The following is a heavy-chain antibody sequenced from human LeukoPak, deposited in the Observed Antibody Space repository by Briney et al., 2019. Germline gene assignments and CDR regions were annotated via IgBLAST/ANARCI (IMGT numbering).Heavy chain of an antibody. CDR3: ARVGEMATISAFDI. Sequence: SETLSLTCTVSGGSISSSSYYWGWIRQPPGKGLEWIGYIYYSGSTNYNPSLKSRVTISVDTSKNQFSLKLSSVTAADTAVYYCARVGEMATISAFDIWGQGTMVTVSS. D-gene: IGHD5-24*01. CDR1: GGSISSSSYY. CDR2: IYYSGST. J-gene: IGHJ3*02. V-gene: IGHV4-61*05.